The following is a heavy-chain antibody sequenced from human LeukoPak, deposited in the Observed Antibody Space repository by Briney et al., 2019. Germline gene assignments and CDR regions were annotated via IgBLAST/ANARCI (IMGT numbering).Heavy chain of an antibody. J-gene: IGHJ4*02. V-gene: IGHV3-21*01. CDR1: GFTFSNYW. Sequence: GGSLRLSCAVSGFTFSNYWMHWVRQAPGTGLEWVSFISASSSVRYYADSVKGRFTISRDNAKNSLYLQMSSLRAEDTAVYYCARDRGGSYSEIDYWGQGTLVTVSS. D-gene: IGHD1-26*01. CDR3: ARDRGGSYSEIDY. CDR2: ISASSSVR.